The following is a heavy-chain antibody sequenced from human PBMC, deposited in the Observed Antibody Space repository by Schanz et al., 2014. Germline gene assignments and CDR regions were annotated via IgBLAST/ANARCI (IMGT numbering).Heavy chain of an antibody. CDR1: GYTFTSYF. D-gene: IGHD1-26*01. CDR3: ARGFLASGGKTFDC. J-gene: IGHJ4*02. V-gene: IGHV1-46*01. CDR2: IHPSGGST. Sequence: QVQLVPSGAEVKKPGASVKLSCEASGYTFTSYFLHWVRQAPGQGPEWMGIIHPSGGSTNYAQQFLGRLTMTRDTSTNTVYMNLSSLTSADTAVYYCARGFLASGGKTFDCWGQGTLVTVSS.